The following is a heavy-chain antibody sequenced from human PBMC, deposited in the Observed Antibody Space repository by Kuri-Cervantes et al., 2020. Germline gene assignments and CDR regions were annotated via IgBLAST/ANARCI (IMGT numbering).Heavy chain of an antibody. V-gene: IGHV4-39*01. CDR1: GGSISSSSYY. J-gene: IGHJ1*01. Sequence: SETLSLTCTVSGGSISSSSYYWGWIRQPPGKGLEWIGSIYYSGSTYYNPSLKSRVTISVDTSKNQFSLKLSSVTAADMAVYYCARRAGAEYFQHWGQGTLVTVSS. CDR2: IYYSGST. CDR3: ARRAGAEYFQH.